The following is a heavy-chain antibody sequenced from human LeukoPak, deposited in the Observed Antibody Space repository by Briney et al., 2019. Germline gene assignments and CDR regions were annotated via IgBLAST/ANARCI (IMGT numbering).Heavy chain of an antibody. CDR3: ASVGYDTSGYDAFDI. CDR2: INPGDSET. J-gene: IGHJ3*02. V-gene: IGHV5-51*01. CDR1: AYSFTSYW. Sequence: GGSLKISCKTLAYSFTSYWIGWVRQMPGKGPEWIGIINPGDSETRYNASFQGHVTISADTAISTAYLQWTSLQDSDTAIYYCASVGYDTSGYDAFDIWGQGTRVTVSS. D-gene: IGHD3-22*01.